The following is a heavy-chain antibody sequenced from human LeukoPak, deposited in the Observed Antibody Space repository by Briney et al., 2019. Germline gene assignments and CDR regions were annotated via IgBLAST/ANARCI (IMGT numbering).Heavy chain of an antibody. V-gene: IGHV4-59*01. CDR1: GGSISSYY. D-gene: IGHD5-18*01. J-gene: IGHJ4*02. CDR2: IYYSGST. CDR3: ARNGDTGMVLLGY. Sequence: SETLSLTCTVSGGSISSYYWSWIRQPPGKGLEWIGYIYYSGSTNYNPSLKSRVTISVDTSKNQFSLKLSSVTAADTAVYYCARNGDTGMVLLGYWGQGTLVNVSS.